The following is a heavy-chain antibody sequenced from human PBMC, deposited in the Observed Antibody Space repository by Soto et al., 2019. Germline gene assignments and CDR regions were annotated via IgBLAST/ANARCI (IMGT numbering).Heavy chain of an antibody. CDR1: GFTFSSYA. D-gene: IGHD1-26*01. J-gene: IGHJ4*02. CDR3: AKDKRGGSYYVDY. V-gene: IGHV3-30-3*01. CDR2: ISYDGSNK. Sequence: QVQLVESGGGVVQPGRSLRLSCAASGFTFSSYAMHWVRQAPGKGLEWVAVISYDGSNKYYADSVKGRFTISRDNSKNTLYLQMNSLRAEDTAVYYCAKDKRGGSYYVDYWGQGTLVTVSS.